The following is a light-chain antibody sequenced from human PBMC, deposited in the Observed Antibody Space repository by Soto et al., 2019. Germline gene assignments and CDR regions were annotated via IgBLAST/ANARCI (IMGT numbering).Light chain of an antibody. V-gene: IGLV2-14*01. J-gene: IGLJ3*02. CDR3: CSYTSSSIRV. Sequence: QSALTQPASVSGSPGQSITISCTGTSSDVGGYNHVSWYQQHPGKAPKLIIYEVRNRPSGVSNRLSGSKSGNTASLTISGLQADAEADYYCCSYTSSSIRVFGGGTQLTVL. CDR1: SSDVGGYNH. CDR2: EVR.